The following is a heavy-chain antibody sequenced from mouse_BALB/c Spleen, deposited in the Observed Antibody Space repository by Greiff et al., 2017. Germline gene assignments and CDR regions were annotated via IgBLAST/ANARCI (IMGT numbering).Heavy chain of an antibody. V-gene: IGHV1-87*01. CDR1: GYTFTSYW. Sequence: QVQLKESGAELARPGASVKLSCKASGYTFTSYWMQWVKQRPGQGLEWIGAIYPGDGDTRYTQKFKGKATLTADKSSSTAYMQLSSLASEDSAVYYCARSRYDYDGDYWGQGTTLTVSS. CDR3: ARSRYDYDGDY. D-gene: IGHD2-4*01. CDR2: IYPGDGDT. J-gene: IGHJ2*01.